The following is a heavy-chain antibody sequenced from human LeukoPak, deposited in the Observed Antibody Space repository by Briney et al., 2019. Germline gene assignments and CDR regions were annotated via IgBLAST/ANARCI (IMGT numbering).Heavy chain of an antibody. CDR3: ARAYYFGSGSYKFPFDY. Sequence: GGSLRLSCAVSGFTFSSYEMNWVRQAPGKGLEWVSYISSSGSNIYYADSVKGRITISRDNAKNSLYLQMNSLRAEDTAVYYCARAYYFGSGSYKFPFDYWGQGTLVTVSS. J-gene: IGHJ4*02. V-gene: IGHV3-48*03. D-gene: IGHD3-10*01. CDR2: ISSSGSNI. CDR1: GFTFSSYE.